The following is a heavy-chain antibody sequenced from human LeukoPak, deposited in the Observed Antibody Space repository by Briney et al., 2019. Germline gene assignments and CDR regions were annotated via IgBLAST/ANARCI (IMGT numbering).Heavy chain of an antibody. V-gene: IGHV3-30*18. CDR1: GFTFSSYG. CDR2: ISYDGSNK. J-gene: IGHJ4*02. CDR3: AKAPGQQLAYFDY. Sequence: GRSLRLSCAASGFTFSSYGMHWVRQAPGKGLEWVAVISYDGSNKYYADSVKGRFTISRDNSKSTLYLQMNSLRAEDTAVYYCAKAPGQQLAYFDYWGQGTLVTVSS. D-gene: IGHD6-13*01.